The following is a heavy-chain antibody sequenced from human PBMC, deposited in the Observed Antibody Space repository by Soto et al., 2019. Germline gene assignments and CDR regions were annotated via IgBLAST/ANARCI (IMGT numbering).Heavy chain of an antibody. D-gene: IGHD3-3*01. V-gene: IGHV3-23*01. CDR1: AINFRSYA. J-gene: IGHJ4*02. Sequence: GGSLRLSCSASAINFRSYAMSWVRQAPGKGLEWVSAVGGSGSDTYYADSVKGRFTISRDDSKNTLNLHMSSLRVEDTAIYYCAKRQSFDFWSGYLPFFDYWGQGTPVTV. CDR2: VGGSGSDT. CDR3: AKRQSFDFWSGYLPFFDY.